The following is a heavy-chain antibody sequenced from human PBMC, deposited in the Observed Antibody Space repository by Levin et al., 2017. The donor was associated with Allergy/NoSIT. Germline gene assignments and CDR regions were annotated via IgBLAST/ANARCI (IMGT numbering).Heavy chain of an antibody. CDR1: GYSISSTNW. Sequence: PSETLSLTCAVSGYSISSTNWWGWIRQPPGKGLEWIGYIYYSGGTYYNPSLKSRVTMSVDTSKNQFSLKLSSVTAVDTAVYYCARKPAGYYGMDVWGQGTTVTVSS. V-gene: IGHV4-28*01. CDR3: ARKPAGYYGMDV. J-gene: IGHJ6*02. CDR2: IYYSGGT.